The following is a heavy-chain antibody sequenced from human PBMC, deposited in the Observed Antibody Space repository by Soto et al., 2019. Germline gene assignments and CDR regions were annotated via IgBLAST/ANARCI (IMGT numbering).Heavy chain of an antibody. CDR2: INPSGGST. CDR3: ASIVGATPYYYYGMDV. Sequence: ASVKVSCKASGYTFTSYYMHWVRQAPGQGLEWMGIINPSGGSTSYAQKFQGRVTMTRDTSTSTVYMELSSLRSEDTAVYYCASIVGATPYYYYGMDVWGQGTTVTVSS. J-gene: IGHJ6*02. CDR1: GYTFTSYY. D-gene: IGHD1-26*01. V-gene: IGHV1-46*01.